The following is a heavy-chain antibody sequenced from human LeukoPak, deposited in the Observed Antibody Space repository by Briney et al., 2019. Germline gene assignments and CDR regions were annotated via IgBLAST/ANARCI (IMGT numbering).Heavy chain of an antibody. Sequence: SSETLSLTCTVSGGSISSGDYYWSWIRQPPGKGLEWIGYIYYSGSTYYNPSLKSRVTISVGTSKNQFSLKLSSVTTADTAVYYCARLDSSSQKFDYWGQGTLVTVSS. CDR3: ARLDSSSQKFDY. J-gene: IGHJ4*02. D-gene: IGHD6-13*01. CDR1: GGSISSGDYY. CDR2: IYYSGST. V-gene: IGHV4-30-4*02.